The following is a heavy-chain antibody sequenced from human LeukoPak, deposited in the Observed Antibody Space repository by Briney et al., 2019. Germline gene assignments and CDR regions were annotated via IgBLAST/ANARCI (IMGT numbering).Heavy chain of an antibody. Sequence: SETLSHTCAVSGGSFNGYYWSWIRQPPGKGLEWIGEINHSGSTNYNPSLKSRVTISVDTSRNQFSLKLSSVTAADTAIYYCARGSGYSYGPYYFDYWGQVTLVTVSS. D-gene: IGHD5-18*01. CDR2: INHSGST. V-gene: IGHV4-34*01. CDR1: GGSFNGYY. J-gene: IGHJ4*02. CDR3: ARGSGYSYGPYYFDY.